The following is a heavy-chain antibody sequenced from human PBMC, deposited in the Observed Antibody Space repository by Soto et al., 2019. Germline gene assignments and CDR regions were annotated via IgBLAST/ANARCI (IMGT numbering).Heavy chain of an antibody. CDR3: TRAKAAETVSWFDP. V-gene: IGHV1-46*03. Sequence: EASVKVSCKASGYTFTSYYMHWVRQAPGQGLEWMGIINPSGGSTSYAQKFQGRVTMTRDTSTSTVYMDLSSLRSEDTAVYYCTRAKAAETVSWFDPWGQGTLVTVPQ. D-gene: IGHD6-13*01. CDR2: INPSGGST. CDR1: GYTFTSYY. J-gene: IGHJ5*02.